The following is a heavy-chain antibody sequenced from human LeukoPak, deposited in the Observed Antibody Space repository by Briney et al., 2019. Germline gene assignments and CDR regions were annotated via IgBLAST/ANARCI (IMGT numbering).Heavy chain of an antibody. V-gene: IGHV3-30*03. J-gene: IGHJ4*02. Sequence: EGSLRLSCAASGFTFSNFGMHWVRQAPGKGLEWVAVISYDGSNKYYADSVKGRFTISRDNSKNTLYLQMNSLRAEDTAVYYCARGPIYGDYGWKDYWGQGTLVTVSS. CDR3: ARGPIYGDYGWKDY. D-gene: IGHD4-17*01. CDR1: GFTFSNFG. CDR2: ISYDGSNK.